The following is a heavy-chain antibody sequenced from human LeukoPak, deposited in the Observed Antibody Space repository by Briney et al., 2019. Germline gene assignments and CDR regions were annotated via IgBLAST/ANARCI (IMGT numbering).Heavy chain of an antibody. D-gene: IGHD5-18*01. Sequence: GGSLRLSCAASGFTFSSYEMNWVRQAPGKGLEWVSAISGSGGSTYYADSVKGRFTISRDNSKNTLYFQMNSLRAEDTAVYYCAKYSGYSIYYYYMDVWGKGPRSPSP. V-gene: IGHV3-23*01. CDR3: AKYSGYSIYYYYMDV. CDR2: ISGSGGST. J-gene: IGHJ6*03. CDR1: GFTFSSYE.